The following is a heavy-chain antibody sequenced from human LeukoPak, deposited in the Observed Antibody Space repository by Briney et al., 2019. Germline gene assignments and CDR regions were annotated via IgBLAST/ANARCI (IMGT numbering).Heavy chain of an antibody. V-gene: IGHV4-4*02. Sequence: SGTLSLTCAVSGGSISSSNWWSWVRPPPGKGLEWIGEIYHSGSTNYNPSLKSRVTISVDKSKNQFSLKLSSVTAADTAVYYCARPTGSLRYFDWFEDDAFDIWGQGTMVTVSS. CDR1: GGSISSSNW. CDR3: ARPTGSLRYFDWFEDDAFDI. J-gene: IGHJ3*02. D-gene: IGHD3-9*01. CDR2: IYHSGST.